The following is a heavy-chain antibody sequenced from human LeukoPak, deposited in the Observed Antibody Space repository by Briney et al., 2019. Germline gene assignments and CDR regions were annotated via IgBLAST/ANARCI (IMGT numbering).Heavy chain of an antibody. CDR3: ARGREAAAATRWFDP. V-gene: IGHV4-30-4*01. CDR2: IYYSGST. D-gene: IGHD6-13*01. J-gene: IGHJ5*02. Sequence: SQTLSLTCTVSGGSTSSGDYYWSWIRQPPGKGLEWIGYIYYSGSTYYNPSLKSRVTISVDTSKNQFSLKLSSVTAADTAVYYCARGREAAAATRWFDPWGQGTLVTVSS. CDR1: GGSTSSGDYY.